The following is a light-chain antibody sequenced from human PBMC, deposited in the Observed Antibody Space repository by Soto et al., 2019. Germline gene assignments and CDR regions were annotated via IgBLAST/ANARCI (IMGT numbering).Light chain of an antibody. Sequence: QSVLTQPASVSGSPGQSINISCTGTSSDVGGYNYVSWYQHHPGKAPKLIIYDVSNRPSGVSNPFSGSKSGNTASLTISGLQPEDEADYYCRSYTTSNTRQTVFGTGTKVTVL. CDR1: SSDVGGYNY. V-gene: IGLV2-14*03. J-gene: IGLJ1*01. CDR2: DVS. CDR3: RSYTTSNTRQTV.